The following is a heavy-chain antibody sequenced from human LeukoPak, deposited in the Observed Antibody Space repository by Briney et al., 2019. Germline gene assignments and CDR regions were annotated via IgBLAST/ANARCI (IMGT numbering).Heavy chain of an antibody. D-gene: IGHD6-13*01. CDR2: ISGSSSYI. J-gene: IGHJ6*03. Sequence: PGGSLRLSCAASEFTFSGYTMNWVRQGPGKGLEWVSSISGSSSYIYYADSLKGRFTISRDNTKNSLYLQMNSLRAEDTAVYYCARSSGSSWPGNYYYYYMDVWGKGTTVTVSS. CDR1: EFTFSGYT. V-gene: IGHV3-21*01. CDR3: ARSSGSSWPGNYYYYYMDV.